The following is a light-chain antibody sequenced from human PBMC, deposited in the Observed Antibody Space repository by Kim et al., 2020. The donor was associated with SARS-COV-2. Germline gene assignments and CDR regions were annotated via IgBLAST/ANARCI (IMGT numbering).Light chain of an antibody. CDR2: EVS. Sequence: QSALTQPASVSGSPGQSITISCTGTSSDVGIYNLVSWYQQHPGKVPKLMIYEVSKRPSGVSNRFSGSKSGNTASLTISGLQAEDEADYYCCSYAGSRTFVFGTGTKVTVL. V-gene: IGLV2-23*02. CDR3: CSYAGSRTFV. J-gene: IGLJ1*01. CDR1: SSDVGIYNL.